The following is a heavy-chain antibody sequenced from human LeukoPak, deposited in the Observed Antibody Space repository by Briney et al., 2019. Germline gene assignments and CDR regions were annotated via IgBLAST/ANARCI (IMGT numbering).Heavy chain of an antibody. V-gene: IGHV4-39*07. CDR1: GGSISSGSYY. CDR3: ARSIVVVPAAMGDYYYYYMDV. J-gene: IGHJ6*03. CDR2: IYYTGTT. Sequence: SETLSLTCTVSGGSISSGSYYWGWIRQPPGKGLEWIGNIYYTGTTYYNPSLKSRVTISVDTSKNQFSLKLSPVTAADTAVYYCARSIVVVPAAMGDYYYYYMDVWGKGTTVTVSS. D-gene: IGHD2-2*01.